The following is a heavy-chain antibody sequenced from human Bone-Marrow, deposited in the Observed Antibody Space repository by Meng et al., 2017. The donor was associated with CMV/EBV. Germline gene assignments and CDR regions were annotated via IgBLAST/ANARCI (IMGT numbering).Heavy chain of an antibody. D-gene: IGHD3/OR15-3a*01. CDR3: ARDGDLWAGSNFDY. CDR1: GFNFNGHS. J-gene: IGHJ4*02. Sequence: GESLKISCAASGFNFNGHSLNWVRQAPGKGLEWVSSISINRNYKHYADSVKGRFFISTDDAKSSLFLQMDGLRAEDTATYYCARDGDLWAGSNFDYWGPGTLVTVS. V-gene: IGHV3-21*06. CDR2: ISINRNYK.